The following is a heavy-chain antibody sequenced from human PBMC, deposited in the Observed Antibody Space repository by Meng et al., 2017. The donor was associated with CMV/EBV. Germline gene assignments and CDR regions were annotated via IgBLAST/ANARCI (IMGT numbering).Heavy chain of an antibody. CDR3: ARHLAAIFGVDAFDI. Sequence: GGSLRLSCAASGFTFSIYWMTWVRQAPGKGLEWVSYISSSGSTIYYADSVKGRFTISRDNAKNSLYLQMNSLRAEDTAVYYCARHLAAIFGVDAFDIWGQGTMVTVSS. D-gene: IGHD3-3*01. V-gene: IGHV3-11*01. CDR1: GFTFSIYW. CDR2: ISSSGSTI. J-gene: IGHJ3*02.